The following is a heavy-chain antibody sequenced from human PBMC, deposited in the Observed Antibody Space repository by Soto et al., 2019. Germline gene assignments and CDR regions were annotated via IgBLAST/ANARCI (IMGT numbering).Heavy chain of an antibody. CDR1: GFTFSSYW. Sequence: GGSLRLSCAASGFTFSSYWMHWVRQAPGKGLVWVSRINSDGSSTSYADSVKGRFTISRDNAKKTLYLQMNSLRAEDTAVYYCARDRAEKHRNWFDPWGQGTLVTVSS. D-gene: IGHD2-21*01. V-gene: IGHV3-74*01. CDR2: INSDGSST. J-gene: IGHJ5*02. CDR3: ARDRAEKHRNWFDP.